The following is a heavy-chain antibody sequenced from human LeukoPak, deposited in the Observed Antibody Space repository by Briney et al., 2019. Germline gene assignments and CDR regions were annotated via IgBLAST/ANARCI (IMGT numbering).Heavy chain of an antibody. Sequence: AESLRLSCSASGFTFSTYAMHWVRQAPGKRLQYVSAISSNGGGTYYADSVKGRFTISRDNSKNTLYLQMSSLRAEDTAVYYCVKGEVAVADTLLDYWGQGTLVT. J-gene: IGHJ4*02. D-gene: IGHD6-19*01. V-gene: IGHV3-64D*06. CDR1: GFTFSTYA. CDR3: VKGEVAVADTLLDY. CDR2: ISSNGGGT.